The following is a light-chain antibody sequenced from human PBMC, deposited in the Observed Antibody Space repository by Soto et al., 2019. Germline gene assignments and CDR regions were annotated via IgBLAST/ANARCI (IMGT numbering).Light chain of an antibody. CDR1: QSVSSNY. Sequence: IVFTQSPGTLSLSPGETATLSCRASQSVSSNYLAWYQQKPGQAPRLLIYGASTRATGIPDRFSGSGSATDFTLIISRLEPEDFAVYYCQQYGTSPPLTFGGGTKVDIK. CDR3: QQYGTSPPLT. V-gene: IGKV3-20*01. J-gene: IGKJ4*01. CDR2: GAS.